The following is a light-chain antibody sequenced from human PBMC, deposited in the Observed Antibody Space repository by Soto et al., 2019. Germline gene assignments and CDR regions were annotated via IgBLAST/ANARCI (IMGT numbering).Light chain of an antibody. J-gene: IGLJ2*01. CDR1: SGHSTYA. CDR2: LNSDGSQ. Sequence: QLVLTQSPSASASLGASVKITCTLSSGHSTYAIAWHQQQPEKGPRYLMRLNSDGSQNKGDGIPDRFSGSSSGTERYLTISSLQSEDEADYYCQTRGAGIVVFGGGTKLTVL. V-gene: IGLV4-69*01. CDR3: QTRGAGIVV.